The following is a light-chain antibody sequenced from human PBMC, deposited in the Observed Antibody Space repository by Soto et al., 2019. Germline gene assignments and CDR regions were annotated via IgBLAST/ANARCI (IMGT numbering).Light chain of an antibody. CDR1: QSVSSY. J-gene: IGKJ1*01. CDR3: HQRQRWTRT. V-gene: IGKV3-11*01. Sequence: EIVLTQSPATLSLSPGERATLSCRASQSVSSYLAWYQQKPGQAPRLLIYDASNRATGIPARFSGSGSGTDFTLTTSSLEPEDFAFYYCHQRQRWTRTFGQGTK. CDR2: DAS.